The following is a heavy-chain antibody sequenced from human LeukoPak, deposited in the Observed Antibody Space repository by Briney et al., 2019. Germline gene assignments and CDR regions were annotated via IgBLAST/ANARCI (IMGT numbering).Heavy chain of an antibody. CDR3: ARGREVAGTVGY. D-gene: IGHD6-19*01. V-gene: IGHV1-2*02. Sequence: GASVNVSCQASGYTFTAYYIHWVRQAPAQGLEWIGWINTIYGCTNYAQKFQGRVTMTRDTSISTAYMELSRLTSDDTAVYYCARGREVAGTVGYWGHGTLVTVSS. CDR1: GYTFTAYY. J-gene: IGHJ4*01. CDR2: INTIYGCT.